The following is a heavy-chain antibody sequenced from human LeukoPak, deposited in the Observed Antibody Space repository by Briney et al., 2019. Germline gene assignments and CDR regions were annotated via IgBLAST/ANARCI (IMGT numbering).Heavy chain of an antibody. Sequence: SETLSLTCTVSGGSISSYYWSWIRQPPGRGLEWIGYIYYSGSTNYNPSLKSRVTISVDTSKNQFSLKLSSVTAADTAVYYCARESSGWYSGGFDYWGQGTLVTVSS. CDR1: GGSISSYY. CDR2: IYYSGST. V-gene: IGHV4-59*01. J-gene: IGHJ4*02. CDR3: ARESSGWYSGGFDY. D-gene: IGHD6-19*01.